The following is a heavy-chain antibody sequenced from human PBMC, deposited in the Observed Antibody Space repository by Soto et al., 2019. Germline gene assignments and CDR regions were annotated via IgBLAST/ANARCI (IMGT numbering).Heavy chain of an antibody. J-gene: IGHJ6*03. CDR2: ISTSGSTK. D-gene: IGHD6-13*01. V-gene: IGHV3-11*01. CDR1: GFNFRDYY. Sequence: QVQLVESGGGLVKPGGSLRISCAASGFNFRDYYMSWIRQAPGKGLEWVSYISTSGSTKYYADSVKGRFTISRDNTKNSLYLQMDSRRAEDTAVYFCARARSSWSDYYYYMDVWGKGTTVTVSS. CDR3: ARARSSWSDYYYYMDV.